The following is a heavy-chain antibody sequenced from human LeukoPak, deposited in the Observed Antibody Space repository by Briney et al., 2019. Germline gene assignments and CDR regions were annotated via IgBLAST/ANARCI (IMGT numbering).Heavy chain of an antibody. Sequence: SETLSLTCTVSGGSISSSSYYWGWIRQPPGKGLEWIGSIYYTGITYYNPSLKSRVTISVDTSKNQFSLKLSSVTAADTAVYYCARETARAAAGHFDYWGQGTLVTVSS. CDR2: IYYTGIT. CDR3: ARETARAAAGHFDY. V-gene: IGHV4-39*07. D-gene: IGHD6-13*01. CDR1: GGSISSSSYY. J-gene: IGHJ4*02.